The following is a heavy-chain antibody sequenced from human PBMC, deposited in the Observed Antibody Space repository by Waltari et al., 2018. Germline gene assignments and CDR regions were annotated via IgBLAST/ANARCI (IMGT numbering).Heavy chain of an antibody. CDR2: INHLGST. CDR3: ARGSRVVLRFLERKYYFDY. CDR1: GGSFSGYD. D-gene: IGHD3-3*01. Sequence: QVQLQQWGAGLLKHSETLYLTCAVYGGSFSGYDWSCISKHPGKGLEWIGEINHLGSTNANPFLKSRVTISLDTSKNQFSLKLISVTAADTAVYYCARGSRVVLRFLERKYYFDYWGQGTLVTVSS. J-gene: IGHJ4*02. V-gene: IGHV4-34*01.